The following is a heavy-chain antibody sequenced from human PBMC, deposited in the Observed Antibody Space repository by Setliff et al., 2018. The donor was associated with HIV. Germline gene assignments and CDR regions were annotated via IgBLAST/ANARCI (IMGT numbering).Heavy chain of an antibody. CDR1: GYSFSTYW. V-gene: IGHV5-51*01. J-gene: IGHJ4*02. CDR3: ARNHLNYASGNTKTSGAYYFDS. CDR2: IYPDDSDA. D-gene: IGHD3-10*01. Sequence: GESLKISCKGSGYSFSTYWIAWVRQMPGRGLEVMGLIYPDDSDARYNPSFQGRVTISADKSISTAYLQWSSLKASDSAIFYCARNHLNYASGNTKTSGAYYFDSWGQGTLVTVSS.